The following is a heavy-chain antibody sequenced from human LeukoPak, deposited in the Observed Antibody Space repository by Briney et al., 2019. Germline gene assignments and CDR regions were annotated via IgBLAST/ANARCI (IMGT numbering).Heavy chain of an antibody. CDR2: IYTSGST. D-gene: IGHD1-14*01. Sequence: PSQTLSLTCTVSGGSISSGSYYWSWIRQPAGKGLEWIGRIYTSGSTNYNPSLKSRVTISVDTSKNQFSLKLSSVTAADTAVYYCARAPALPDPYYYYYMDVWGTGTTVTVSS. CDR3: ARAPALPDPYYYYYMDV. CDR1: GGSISSGSYY. V-gene: IGHV4-61*02. J-gene: IGHJ6*03.